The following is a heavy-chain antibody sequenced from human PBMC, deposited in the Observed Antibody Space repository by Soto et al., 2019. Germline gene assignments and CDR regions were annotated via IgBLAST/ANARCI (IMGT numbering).Heavy chain of an antibody. CDR1: GFTFSSYW. J-gene: IGHJ6*03. Sequence: GGSLRLSCAASGFTFSSYWMSWVRQAPGKGLEWVANIKQDGSEKYYVDSVKGRFTISRDNAKNSLYLQMNSLRAEDTAVYYCARDEYSGYDFQGDYYYYMDVWGKGTTVTVSS. D-gene: IGHD5-12*01. V-gene: IGHV3-7*01. CDR2: IKQDGSEK. CDR3: ARDEYSGYDFQGDYYYYMDV.